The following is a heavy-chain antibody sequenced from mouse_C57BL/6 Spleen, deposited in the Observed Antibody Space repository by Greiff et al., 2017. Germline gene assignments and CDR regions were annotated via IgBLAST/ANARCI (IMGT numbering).Heavy chain of an antibody. CDR3: ARGSNWYAMDD. CDR2: INYDGSST. V-gene: IGHV5-16*01. D-gene: IGHD4-1*01. CDR1: GFTFSDYY. Sequence: DVKLVESEGGLVQPGSSMKLSCTASGFTFSDYYMAWVRQVPEKGLEWVANINYDGSSTYYLDSLTSRFIISRDNAKNILYLQMSSLKSEDTATYYCARGSNWYAMDDWGQGTSVTVSS. J-gene: IGHJ4*01.